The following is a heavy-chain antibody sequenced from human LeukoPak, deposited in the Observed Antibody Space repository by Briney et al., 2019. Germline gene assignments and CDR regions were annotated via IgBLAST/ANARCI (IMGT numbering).Heavy chain of an antibody. J-gene: IGHJ5*02. V-gene: IGHV1-8*01. CDR3: ARGYCRYFLCWGRWYNFFDP. Sequence: ASVKVSCKASGYTFTSYDINWVRQATGQGLEWMGWMNPNSGNTGYAQKFQGRVTMTRNTSISTAYMELSSLRSEDTAVYYCARGYCRYFLCWGRWYNFFDPWGQGTLVTVSS. D-gene: IGHD3-10*02. CDR1: GYTFTSYD. CDR2: MNPNSGNT.